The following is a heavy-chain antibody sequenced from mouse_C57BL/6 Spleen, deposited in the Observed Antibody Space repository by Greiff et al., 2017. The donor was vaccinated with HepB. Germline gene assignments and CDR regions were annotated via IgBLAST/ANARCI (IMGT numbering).Heavy chain of an antibody. D-gene: IGHD4-1*01. CDR3: ARDTGYYAMDY. CDR1: GYAFSSYW. Sequence: VQLQQSGAELVKPGASVKISCKASGYAFSSYWMNWVKQRPGKGLEWIGQIYPGDGDTNYNGKFKGEATLTADKSSSTAYMQLSSLTSEDSAVYFCARDTGYYAMDYWGQGTSVTVSS. V-gene: IGHV1-80*01. J-gene: IGHJ4*01. CDR2: IYPGDGDT.